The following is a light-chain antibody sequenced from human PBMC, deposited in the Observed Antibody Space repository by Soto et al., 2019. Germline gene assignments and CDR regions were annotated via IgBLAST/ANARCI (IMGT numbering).Light chain of an antibody. CDR1: QSVGNN. Sequence: EIVMTQSPGTLSVSQGERVTLSCRASQSVGNNLAWHQQKPGQAPRLLIYGASTRATGFPARFSGSGSGTEFTLTISSLQSEDFAVYYCQQYNVWPITFGQGTRLEI. V-gene: IGKV3-15*01. CDR3: QQYNVWPIT. CDR2: GAS. J-gene: IGKJ5*01.